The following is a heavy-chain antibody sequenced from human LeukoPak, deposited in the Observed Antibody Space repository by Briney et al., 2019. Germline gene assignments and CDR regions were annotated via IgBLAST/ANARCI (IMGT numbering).Heavy chain of an antibody. CDR2: ISAYNGNT. CDR1: GYTFTSYG. D-gene: IGHD2-2*02. CDR3: ARRCSGTSCYKEDY. J-gene: IGHJ4*02. V-gene: IGHV1-18*01. Sequence: ALVKVSCKASGYTFTSYGISWVRQAPGQGLEWMGWISAYNGNTNYAQKLQGRVTMTTDTSTSTAYMELRSLRSDDTAVYYCARRCSGTSCYKEDYWGQGALVTVSS.